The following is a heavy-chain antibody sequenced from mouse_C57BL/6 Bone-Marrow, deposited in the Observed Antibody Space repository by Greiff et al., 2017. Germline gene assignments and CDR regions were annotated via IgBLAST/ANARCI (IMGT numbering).Heavy chain of an antibody. CDR3: TCRTVVARCYFDY. CDR1: GFTFSNYW. J-gene: IGHJ2*01. Sequence: EVQLQESGGGLVQPGGSMKLSCVASGFTFSNYWMNWVRQSPEKGLEWVAQIRLKSDNYATHYAESGKGGFTISNDESKSSVYLQKLNIRAEDTGVYYCTCRTVVARCYFDYWGQGTTLTVSS. D-gene: IGHD1-1*01. CDR2: IRLKSDNYAT. V-gene: IGHV6-3*01.